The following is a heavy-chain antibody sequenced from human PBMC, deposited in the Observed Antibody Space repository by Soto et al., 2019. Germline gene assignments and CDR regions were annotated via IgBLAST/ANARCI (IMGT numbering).Heavy chain of an antibody. J-gene: IGHJ6*02. CDR1: GGSISSGGYY. D-gene: IGHD2-21*01. CDR2: IYYSGST. CDR3: AASCVGCGGFNYYGMDV. Sequence: QVQLQESGPGLVKPSQTLSLTCTVSGGSISSGGYYWSWIRQHPGKGLEWIGYIYYSGSTYYNPSLKSRVTISVDXSXNPXPLKLRSVTAADTAVYYCAASCVGCGGFNYYGMDVWGQGTTVTVSS. V-gene: IGHV4-31*03.